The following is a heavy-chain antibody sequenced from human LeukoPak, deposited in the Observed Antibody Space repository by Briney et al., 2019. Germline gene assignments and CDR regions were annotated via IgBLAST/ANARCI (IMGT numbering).Heavy chain of an antibody. CDR2: IYYSGST. Sequence: SETLSLTCTVSGGSISSGGHYWSWIRQHPGKGLEWIGYIYYSGSTYYNPSLKSRVTISVDTSKNQFSLKLSSVTAADTAGYYCARNYGGKAAFYYYYYMDVWGKGTTVTVSS. J-gene: IGHJ6*03. V-gene: IGHV4-31*03. D-gene: IGHD4-23*01. CDR1: GGSISSGGHY. CDR3: ARNYGGKAAFYYYYYMDV.